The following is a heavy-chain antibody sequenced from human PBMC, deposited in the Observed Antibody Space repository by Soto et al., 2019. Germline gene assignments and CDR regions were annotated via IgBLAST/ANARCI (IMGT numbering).Heavy chain of an antibody. Sequence: QVQLVESGGGVVQPGRSLILSCAVSGFTVSTYGMHWVRQAPGKGLEWVAVISRDGGTKYYADSVKGRFTISRDNSRNTLFLDMNSLRGDDMAVYYCTGEVASRYWGQGTLVTVSS. V-gene: IGHV3-30*03. J-gene: IGHJ4*02. CDR3: TGEVASRY. CDR1: GFTVSTYG. D-gene: IGHD2-8*02. CDR2: ISRDGGTK.